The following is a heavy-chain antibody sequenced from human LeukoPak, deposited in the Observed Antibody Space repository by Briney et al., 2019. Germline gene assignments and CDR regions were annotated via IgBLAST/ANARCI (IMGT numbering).Heavy chain of an antibody. D-gene: IGHD3-10*01. J-gene: IGHJ4*02. CDR2: ISGNGRTI. CDR1: GFTFSSYE. CDR3: ARDRRTFGDLDS. Sequence: GGSLRLSCAASGFTFSSYEMHWVRQAPGMGLEWLSKISGNGRTIYYAESLQGRFIISRDNAKNSLYLQLNSLRAEDTAVYFCARDRRTFGDLDSWGQGTRVTVSS. V-gene: IGHV3-48*03.